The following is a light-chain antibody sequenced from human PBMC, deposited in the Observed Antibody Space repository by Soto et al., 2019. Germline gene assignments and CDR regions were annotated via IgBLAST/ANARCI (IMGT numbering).Light chain of an antibody. J-gene: IGLJ1*01. CDR1: SRDVGGYDY. CDR2: EVS. Sequence: QSALTQPASVSGSPGQSIPISCTGTSRDVGGYDYVSWYQLHPGKAPKLLVFEVSHRPSGVSYRFSGSKSGNTASLALSGLQAEDEAEDSGSSYSSSSAERFGTGTKRTVL. CDR3: SSYSSSSAER. V-gene: IGLV2-14*01.